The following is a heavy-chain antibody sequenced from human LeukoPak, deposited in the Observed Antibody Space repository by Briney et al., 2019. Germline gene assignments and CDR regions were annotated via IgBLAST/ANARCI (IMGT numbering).Heavy chain of an antibody. CDR2: IYTSGST. Sequence: PSETLSLTCTVSGGSISSYYWSWIRQPAGKGLEWIGRIYTSGSTNYNPSLKSRVTMSVDTSKNQFSLKLSSATAADTAVYYCARILIVNYYYYMDVWGKGTTVTVSS. J-gene: IGHJ6*03. CDR1: GGSISSYY. CDR3: ARILIVNYYYYMDV. V-gene: IGHV4-4*07. D-gene: IGHD2/OR15-2a*01.